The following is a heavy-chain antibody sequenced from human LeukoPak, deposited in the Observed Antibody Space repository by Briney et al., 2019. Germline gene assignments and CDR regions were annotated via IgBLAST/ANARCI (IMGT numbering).Heavy chain of an antibody. CDR2: IKQDGSEK. V-gene: IGHV3-7*01. D-gene: IGHD7-27*01. Sequence: GGSLRLSCAASGFIFSSYAMSWVRQAPGKGLEWVANIKQDGSEKYYVDSVKGRFTISRDNAKNSLYLQMNSLRAEDTAVYYCARDPGVSWGQGTLVTVSS. CDR3: ARDPGVS. J-gene: IGHJ5*02. CDR1: GFIFSSYA.